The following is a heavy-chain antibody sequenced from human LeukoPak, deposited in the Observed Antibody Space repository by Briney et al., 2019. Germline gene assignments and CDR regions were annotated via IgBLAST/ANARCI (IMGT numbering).Heavy chain of an antibody. Sequence: GGSLRLSCAASGFIFSSYGMSWVRQAPGKGLEWVSSISSSSSYIYYADSVKGRFTISRDNAKNSLYLQMNSLRAEDTAVYYCARDSSSWYKTGYYFDYWGQGTLVTVSS. J-gene: IGHJ4*02. D-gene: IGHD6-13*01. CDR2: ISSSSSYI. CDR1: GFIFSSYG. CDR3: ARDSSSWYKTGYYFDY. V-gene: IGHV3-21*01.